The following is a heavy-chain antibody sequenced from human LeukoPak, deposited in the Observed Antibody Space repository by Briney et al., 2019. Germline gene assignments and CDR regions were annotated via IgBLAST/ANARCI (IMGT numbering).Heavy chain of an antibody. CDR3: ARHNGVGLFSLP. Sequence: SETLSLTCDVSVGSISSNSWWSWVRQPPGKGREWIGQINHSGSTSYNPSLQSRVTISVGKCTRPFSLYLTSVTAADTCVSYRARHNGVGLFSLPGGQGILAT. J-gene: IGHJ4*02. V-gene: IGHV4-4*02. D-gene: IGHD2-8*01. CDR2: INHSGST. CDR1: VGSISSNSW.